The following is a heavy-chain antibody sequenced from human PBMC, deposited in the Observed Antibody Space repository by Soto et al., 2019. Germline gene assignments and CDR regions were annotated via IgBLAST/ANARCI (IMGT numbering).Heavy chain of an antibody. J-gene: IGHJ6*02. CDR1: GNTFTSYD. V-gene: IGHV1-69*06. CDR2: INPIFGTA. Sequence: ASVKVSCTASGNTFTSYDINWVRQATGHGLEWMGWINPIFGTANYAQKFQGRVTITADKSTSTAYMELSSLRSEDTAVYYCARRLGAVGYCSSTSCSNVPNPYYYYYYGMDVWGQGTTVTVSS. CDR3: ARRLGAVGYCSSTSCSNVPNPYYYYYYGMDV. D-gene: IGHD2-2*01.